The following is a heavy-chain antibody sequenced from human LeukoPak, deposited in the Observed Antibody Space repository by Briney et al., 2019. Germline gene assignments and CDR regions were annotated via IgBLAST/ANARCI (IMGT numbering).Heavy chain of an antibody. CDR2: IYYSGST. D-gene: IGHD6-13*01. Sequence: SETLSLTCTISGGSISSYYWSWIRQPPGKGLEWIGYIYYSGSTNYNPSLKSRVTISVDTSKNQFSLKLSSVTAADTAVYYCARGNWGIAVAVTYFLHWGQGTLVTVSS. V-gene: IGHV4-59*01. CDR3: ARGNWGIAVAVTYFLH. CDR1: GGSISSYY. J-gene: IGHJ1*01.